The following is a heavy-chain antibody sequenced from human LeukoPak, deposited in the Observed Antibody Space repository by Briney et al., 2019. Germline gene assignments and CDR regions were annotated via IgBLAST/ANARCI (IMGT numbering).Heavy chain of an antibody. J-gene: IGHJ4*02. V-gene: IGHV3-30*18. Sequence: PGRSLRLSCAASGFTFSSYGMHWVRQAPGKGLEWVAVISYDGSNKYYADSVKGRFTISRDNSKNTLYLQMISLGAEDTAVYYCAKHGFSSGWPQVPSDHWGQGTLVTVSS. CDR3: AKHGFSSGWPQVPSDH. CDR1: GFTFSSYG. CDR2: ISYDGSNK. D-gene: IGHD6-19*01.